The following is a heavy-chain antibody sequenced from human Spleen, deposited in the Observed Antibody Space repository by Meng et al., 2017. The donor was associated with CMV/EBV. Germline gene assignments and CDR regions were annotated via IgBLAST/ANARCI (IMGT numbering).Heavy chain of an antibody. Sequence: IVAGGSISDPKNYWGWIRQPPGEGLEWIGSIYHSGTTYYNPSLRGRATLSMDTSRSHFSLRLTSVTAADTAVYYCARPLDFWSEWRDWGQGSLVTVSS. CDR1: GGSISDPKNY. J-gene: IGHJ4*02. V-gene: IGHV4-39*02. D-gene: IGHD3-3*01. CDR3: ARPLDFWSEWRD. CDR2: IYHSGTT.